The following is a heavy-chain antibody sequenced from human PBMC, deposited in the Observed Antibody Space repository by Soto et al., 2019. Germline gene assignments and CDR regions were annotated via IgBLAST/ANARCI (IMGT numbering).Heavy chain of an antibody. Sequence: GGSLRLSCAASGITFSSQAMSWVRQAPGKGLEWVSGIRRRDDDTYYADSVKGRFTISRDNSKNTLYLQMNSLRAEDTAVYYCARASDILTGYPNDFDYWGQGTLVTVSS. CDR3: ARASDILTGYPNDFDY. CDR1: GITFSSQA. J-gene: IGHJ4*02. V-gene: IGHV3-23*01. D-gene: IGHD3-9*01. CDR2: IRRRDDDT.